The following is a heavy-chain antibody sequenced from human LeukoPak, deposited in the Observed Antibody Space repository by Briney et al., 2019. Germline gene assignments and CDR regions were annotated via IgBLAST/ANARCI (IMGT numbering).Heavy chain of an antibody. Sequence: SETLSLTCAVYGGSFSGYYWSWIRQPPGKGLEWIGEINHSGSTNYNPSLKSRVTISVDTSKNQFSLKLSSVTAADTAVYYCARGRSLLYDFWSGYYTGSRHGWDYWGQGALVTVSS. D-gene: IGHD3-3*01. J-gene: IGHJ4*02. CDR1: GGSFSGYY. V-gene: IGHV4-34*01. CDR2: INHSGST. CDR3: ARGRSLLYDFWSGYYTGSRHGWDY.